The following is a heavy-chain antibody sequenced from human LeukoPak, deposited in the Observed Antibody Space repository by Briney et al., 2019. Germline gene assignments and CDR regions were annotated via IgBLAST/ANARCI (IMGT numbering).Heavy chain of an antibody. CDR3: AGKREVLLWFGEPGDWFDP. V-gene: IGHV3-23*01. CDR1: GFTFNNYA. Sequence: GGSLRLSCAASGFTFNNYALAWVRQTPEKGLEWVSAISGSGGSTYYADSVKGRFTISRDNAKNSLYLQMNSLRAEDTAVYYCAGKREVLLWFGEPGDWFDPWGQGTLVTVSS. D-gene: IGHD3-10*01. CDR2: ISGSGGST. J-gene: IGHJ5*02.